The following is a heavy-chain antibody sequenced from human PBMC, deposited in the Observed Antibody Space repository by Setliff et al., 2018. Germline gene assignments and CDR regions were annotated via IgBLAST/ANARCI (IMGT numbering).Heavy chain of an antibody. CDR3: VKEPTVYGADSGSI. Sequence: GGSLRLSCTASGFVFTSYAMHWVRQVPGKGLEFVASITSDGWRSYYANPVKGRIVISRDNSKNTLSLHMDSLRADDTALYYCVKEPTVYGADSGSIWGQGTMVTVSS. D-gene: IGHD2-21*02. CDR2: ITSDGWRS. J-gene: IGHJ3*02. V-gene: IGHV3-64D*06. CDR1: GFVFTSYA.